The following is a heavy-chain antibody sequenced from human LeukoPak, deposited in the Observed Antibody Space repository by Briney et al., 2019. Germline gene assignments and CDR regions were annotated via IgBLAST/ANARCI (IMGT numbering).Heavy chain of an antibody. CDR2: INHSGST. D-gene: IGHD3-10*01. J-gene: IGHJ4*02. V-gene: IGHV4-34*01. CDR1: GGSFSGYY. CDR3: ARLGYYYGSGSYYIPYYFDY. Sequence: PSETLSLTCAVYGGSFSGYYWSWIRQPPGKGLEWIGEINHSGSTNYNPSLKSRVTISVDTSKNQFSLKLSSVTAADTAVYYCARLGYYYGSGSYYIPYYFDYWGQGTLVTVSS.